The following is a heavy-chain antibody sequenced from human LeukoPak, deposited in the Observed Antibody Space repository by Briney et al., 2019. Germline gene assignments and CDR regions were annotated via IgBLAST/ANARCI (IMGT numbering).Heavy chain of an antibody. Sequence: GGSLRLSCAASGFTFSDYYMSWIRQAPGKGLEWVSYISSSGSTIYYADSVKGRFTISRDNAKNSLYLQMNSLRAEDTAVYYCARDGYCTNGVCSDYGMDVWGQGTTVTVSS. CDR3: ARDGYCTNGVCSDYGMDV. CDR1: GFTFSDYY. D-gene: IGHD2-8*01. J-gene: IGHJ6*02. CDR2: ISSSGSTI. V-gene: IGHV3-11*04.